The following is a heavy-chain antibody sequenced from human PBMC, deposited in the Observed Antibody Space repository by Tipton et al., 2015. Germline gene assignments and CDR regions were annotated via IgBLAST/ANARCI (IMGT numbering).Heavy chain of an antibody. V-gene: IGHV4-61*01. CDR1: GGSVSSHNYY. D-gene: IGHD4-23*01. CDR3: ARARGRHGGLFDS. Sequence: TLSLTCTVSGGSVSSHNYYWSWIRQPPGTGLEWIGYIQYSGSTNYNPSLKSRVTISVDTSKTQFSLKMSSVTASDTAVYYCARARGRHGGLFDSWGQGILVTVSS. CDR2: IQYSGST. J-gene: IGHJ4*02.